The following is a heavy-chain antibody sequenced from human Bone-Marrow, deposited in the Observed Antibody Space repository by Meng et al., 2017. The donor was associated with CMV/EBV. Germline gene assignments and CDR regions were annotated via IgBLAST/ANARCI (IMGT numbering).Heavy chain of an antibody. V-gene: IGHV4-61*01. CDR3: ARDTLYYYYGMDV. Sequence: SETLSLTCTVSGGSVSSGSYYWSWIRQPPGKGLEWIGYIYYSGSTNYNPSLKSRVTISVDTSKNQFSLKLSSVTAADTAVYYCARDTLYYYYGMDVWGQGPTVTVSS. CDR1: GGSVSSGSYY. CDR2: IYYSGST. J-gene: IGHJ6*02.